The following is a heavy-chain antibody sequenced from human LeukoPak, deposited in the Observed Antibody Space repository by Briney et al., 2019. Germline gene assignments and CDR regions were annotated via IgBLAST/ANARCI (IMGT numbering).Heavy chain of an antibody. D-gene: IGHD1-14*01. V-gene: IGHV1-69*05. CDR1: GGTFSSYA. Sequence: SVKVSCKASGGTFSSYAISWVRQAPGQGLEWMGGIVPIFGTANYAQKFQGRVTITTDESTSTAYMELSSLRSEDTAVYYCASRLAPGYFDYWGQGTLVTVSS. CDR3: ASRLAPGYFDY. J-gene: IGHJ4*02. CDR2: IVPIFGTA.